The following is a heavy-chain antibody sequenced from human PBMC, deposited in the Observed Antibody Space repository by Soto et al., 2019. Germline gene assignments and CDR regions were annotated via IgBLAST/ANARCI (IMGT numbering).Heavy chain of an antibody. V-gene: IGHV1-8*01. J-gene: IGHJ1*01. D-gene: IGHD6-6*01. CDR3: VRVSICRSSEHFQH. CDR2: KNTNSGNP. Sequence: QVQLVQSGAEVKKPGASVKVSCKASGYSFTSYDINWVRQATGQGLEWMGWKNTNSGNPGYAQKFPASVTMPSNTSISPAYLELSSLRSEDTPVYYCVRVSICRSSEHFQHWGQGTLVTVSS. CDR1: GYSFTSYD.